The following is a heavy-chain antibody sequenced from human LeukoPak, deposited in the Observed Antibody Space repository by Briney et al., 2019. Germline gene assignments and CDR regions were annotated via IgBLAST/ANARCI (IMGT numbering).Heavy chain of an antibody. CDR1: RFTFNSYA. CDR3: ARDPDELGQYYFDY. CDR2: IGGSNGIT. D-gene: IGHD7-27*01. V-gene: IGHV3-23*01. J-gene: IGHJ4*02. Sequence: GGSLRLSCAASRFTFNSYAMSWVRQAPGKGLEWVSVIGGSNGITFYVGSVKGRFTISRDNSKNTLYLQMNSLRPEDTAVYYCARDPDELGQYYFDYWGQGTLVTVSS.